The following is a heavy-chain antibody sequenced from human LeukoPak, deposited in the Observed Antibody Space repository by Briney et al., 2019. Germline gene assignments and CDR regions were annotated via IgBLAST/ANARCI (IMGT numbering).Heavy chain of an antibody. J-gene: IGHJ4*02. CDR3: ASVRDYYDSSGYYYFDY. CDR2: IIPIFGTA. CDR1: GGTFSSYA. V-gene: IGHV1-69*13. D-gene: IGHD3-22*01. Sequence: ASVKVSCKASGGTFSSYAISWVRQAPGQGLEWMGGIIPIFGTANYAQKFQGRVTITADESTSTAYMELSSPRSEDTAVYYCASVRDYYDSSGYYYFDYWGQGTLVTVSS.